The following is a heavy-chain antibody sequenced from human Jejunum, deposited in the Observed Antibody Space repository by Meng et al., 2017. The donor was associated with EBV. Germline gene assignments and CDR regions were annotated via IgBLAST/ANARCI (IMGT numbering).Heavy chain of an antibody. CDR1: GYTFIDYH. J-gene: IGHJ4*02. CDR2: LNPNNGAT. Sequence: HSGAEVKKPGAPVKISCKTSGYTFIDYHVHWVRQAPGQGLEWMGILNPNNGATSYAQRIRGRVTMTRDTSTSTVYMEPSSLRSEDTALYYCVGEIVAPYSFDQWGQGTLVTVSS. D-gene: IGHD5-12*01. CDR3: VGEIVAPYSFDQ. V-gene: IGHV1-46*01.